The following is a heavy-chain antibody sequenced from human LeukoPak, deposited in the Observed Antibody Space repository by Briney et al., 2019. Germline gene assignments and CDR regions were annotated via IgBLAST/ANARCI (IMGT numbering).Heavy chain of an antibody. Sequence: SSETLSLTCSVSGGSISSGGYYWSWIRQHPGKGLEWIGYIYYSGSTNYNPSLKSRVTMSVDTSKNQFSLKLSSVTAADTAVYYCARDGYCSSTSCYGGDAFDIWGQGTMVTVSS. V-gene: IGHV4-61*08. CDR2: IYYSGST. D-gene: IGHD2-2*01. CDR3: ARDGYCSSTSCYGGDAFDI. CDR1: GGSISSGGYY. J-gene: IGHJ3*02.